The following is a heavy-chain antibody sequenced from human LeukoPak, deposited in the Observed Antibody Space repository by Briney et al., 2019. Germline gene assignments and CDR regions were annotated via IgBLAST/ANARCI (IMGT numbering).Heavy chain of an antibody. CDR1: RYTFTSYY. Sequence: ASVKVSCKASRYTFTSYYMHWVRQAPGQGLEWMGIINPSGGSTSYAQKFQGRVTMTRDTSTSTVYMELSGLRSEDTAVYYCARGELRLDAFDIWGQGTMVTVSS. D-gene: IGHD1-7*01. V-gene: IGHV1-46*01. CDR3: ARGELRLDAFDI. CDR2: INPSGGST. J-gene: IGHJ3*02.